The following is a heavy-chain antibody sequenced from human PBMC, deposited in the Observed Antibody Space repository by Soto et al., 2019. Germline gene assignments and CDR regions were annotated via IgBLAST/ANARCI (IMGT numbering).Heavy chain of an antibody. V-gene: IGHV3-30*18. Sequence: GGSLRLSCAVSGFTFSSYGMHWVRQAPGKGLEWVAVILNDGSNKYYADSVKGRFTISRDNSKNTLYLQMNSLRPEDTAVYYCVKAEATGLYRMDVWGQGTTVTVSS. J-gene: IGHJ6*02. CDR2: ILNDGSNK. CDR1: GFTFSSYG. CDR3: VKAEATGLYRMDV.